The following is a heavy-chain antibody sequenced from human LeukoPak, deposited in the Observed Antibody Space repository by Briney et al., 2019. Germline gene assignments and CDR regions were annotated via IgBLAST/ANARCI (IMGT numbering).Heavy chain of an antibody. Sequence: ASVTVSCKASGYTFTGYYMHWVRQAPGQGLEWMGWINPNSGGTNYAQKFQGRVTMTRDTSISTAYMELSRLRSDDTAVYYCARDNDSSGYYIIDYWGQGTLVTVSS. CDR2: INPNSGGT. V-gene: IGHV1-2*02. CDR3: ARDNDSSGYYIIDY. D-gene: IGHD3-22*01. J-gene: IGHJ4*02. CDR1: GYTFTGYY.